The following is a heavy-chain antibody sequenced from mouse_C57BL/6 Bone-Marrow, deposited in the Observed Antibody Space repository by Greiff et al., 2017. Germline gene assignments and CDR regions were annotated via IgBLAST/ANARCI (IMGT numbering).Heavy chain of an antibody. D-gene: IGHD1-1*01. V-gene: IGHV1-81*01. CDR1: GYTFTSYG. CDR3: AREGMGLRLYAMDY. Sequence: QVHVKQSGAELARPGASVKLSCTASGYTFTSYGISWVKQRTGPGLEWIGEIYPRSGNTYYNEKFKGKATLTADKSSSTAYMELRSLTAEDSAVYFCAREGMGLRLYAMDYWGQGTSVTVSS. CDR2: IYPRSGNT. J-gene: IGHJ4*01.